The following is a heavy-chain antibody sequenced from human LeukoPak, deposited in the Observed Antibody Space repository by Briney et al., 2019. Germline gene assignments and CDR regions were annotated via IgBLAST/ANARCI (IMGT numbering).Heavy chain of an antibody. CDR2: ISSSSGYS. Sequence: PGGSLRLSCAASGCTFSSYSDNWVRQAPGKGLEWVSSISSSSGYSYYADSVKGRFTISRDNAKNSLYLQMNSLRAEDTAVYYCAREASSSWYLDFWGQGTLVTVSS. CDR1: GCTFSSYS. V-gene: IGHV3-21*01. J-gene: IGHJ4*02. D-gene: IGHD6-13*01. CDR3: AREASSSWYLDF.